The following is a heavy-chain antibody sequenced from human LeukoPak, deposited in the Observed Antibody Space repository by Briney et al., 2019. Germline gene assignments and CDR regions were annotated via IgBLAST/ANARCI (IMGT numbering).Heavy chain of an antibody. J-gene: IGHJ4*02. Sequence: GRSLRLSCAASGFTFSSYAMHWVRQAPGKGLEGVAVISYDGSNKYYADSVKGRFTISRDNSKNTLNLQMNSLRAEDTAVYYCARDGNIVATIFYFDYWGQGTLVTVSS. CDR3: ARDGNIVATIFYFDY. CDR1: GFTFSSYA. CDR2: ISYDGSNK. V-gene: IGHV3-30-3*01. D-gene: IGHD5-12*01.